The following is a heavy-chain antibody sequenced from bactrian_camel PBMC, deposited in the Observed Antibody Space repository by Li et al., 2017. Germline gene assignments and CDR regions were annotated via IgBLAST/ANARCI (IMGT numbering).Heavy chain of an antibody. Sequence: HVQLVESGGGSVQPGGSLILSCVGSGYNFSPCAMGWYRQAQGQQRELVSMSNKDGTVAYADSVKGRFTLSRDRDNEKSTLTLQMNSLKIEDTAVYSCAAFGGGDCPISGYEGQGTQVTVS. D-gene: IGHD2*01. V-gene: IGHV3S54*01. J-gene: IGHJ4*01. CDR2: SNKDGTVA. CDR1: GYNFSPCA.